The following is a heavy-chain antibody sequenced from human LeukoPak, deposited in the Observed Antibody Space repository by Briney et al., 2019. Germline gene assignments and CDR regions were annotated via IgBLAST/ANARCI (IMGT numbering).Heavy chain of an antibody. Sequence: SETLSLTCTVSGGSIRSSYYYWGWIRQPPGKGLEWIGNIYYNGSTNYNPSLKSRLSISLDTAKNQISLKLSSVTAADTAVYYCARDRHIAVFGVVPHRWFDPRGQGALVTVSS. D-gene: IGHD3-3*01. CDR2: IYYNGST. V-gene: IGHV4-39*07. J-gene: IGHJ5*02. CDR1: GGSIRSSYYY. CDR3: ARDRHIAVFGVVPHRWFDP.